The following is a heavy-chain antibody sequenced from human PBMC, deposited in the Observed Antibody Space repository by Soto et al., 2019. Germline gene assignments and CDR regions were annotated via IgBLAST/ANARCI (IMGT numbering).Heavy chain of an antibody. D-gene: IGHD2-2*01. Sequence: ASVKVSCKASGYTFTNYGISWVRQAPGQGLEWMGWISGYNDNTKYAQEFQGRVTMTTDTSTSTAYMELRSLTSDDSAAYFCARDGVPGSSTSCSDYWGQGTLVTVSS. CDR1: GYTFTNYG. J-gene: IGHJ4*02. CDR2: ISGYNDNT. V-gene: IGHV1-18*01. CDR3: ARDGVPGSSTSCSDY.